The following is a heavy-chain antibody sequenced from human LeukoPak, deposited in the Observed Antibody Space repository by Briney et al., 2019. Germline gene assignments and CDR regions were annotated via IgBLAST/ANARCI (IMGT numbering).Heavy chain of an antibody. CDR3: ARDKGLWFGEPTHWFDP. D-gene: IGHD3-10*01. V-gene: IGHV1-2*02. CDR2: INPNSGGT. CDR1: GYTFTIYH. Sequence: ASVKVSFKASGYTFTIYHMHWVRQAPGQGLEWMGWINPNSGGTNYAQKFQGRVTMTRDTSISTAYMELSRLRSDDTAVYYCARDKGLWFGEPTHWFDPWGQGTLVTVSS. J-gene: IGHJ5*02.